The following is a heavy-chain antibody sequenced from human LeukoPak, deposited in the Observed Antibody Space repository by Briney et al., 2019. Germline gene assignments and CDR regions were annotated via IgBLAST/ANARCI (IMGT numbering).Heavy chain of an antibody. V-gene: IGHV1-18*01. J-gene: IGHJ4*02. D-gene: IGHD3-22*01. CDR1: GYTFTSYG. CDR3: ARGSPPRRNYDSRGYYSYYFDY. Sequence: PEASVKVSCKASGYTFTSYGISWVRQAPGQGLEWMGWISAYNGNTNYAQKLQGRVTMTTDTSTSTVYMELRSLRSDDTAVYYCARGSPPRRNYDSRGYYSYYFDYWGQGTLVTVSS. CDR2: ISAYNGNT.